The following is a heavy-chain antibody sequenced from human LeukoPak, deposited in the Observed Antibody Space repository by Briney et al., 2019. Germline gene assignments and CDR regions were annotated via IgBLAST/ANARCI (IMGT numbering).Heavy chain of an antibody. CDR1: NDSISPLY. V-gene: IGHV4-59*11. D-gene: IGHD6-13*01. Sequence: SETLSLTCTVSNDSISPLYWGWIRQPPGKGLEFIGYIFYSGTTNFNPSLKSRVTLSVDTSKNQFSLRLNSMTAADTAVYYCARGGSAAKYYFDSWGQGTLVTVSS. CDR3: ARGGSAAKYYFDS. CDR2: IFYSGTT. J-gene: IGHJ4*02.